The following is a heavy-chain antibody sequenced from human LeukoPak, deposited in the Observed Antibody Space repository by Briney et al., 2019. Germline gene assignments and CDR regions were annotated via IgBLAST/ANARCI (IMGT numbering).Heavy chain of an antibody. V-gene: IGHV3-33*01. D-gene: IGHD1-26*01. CDR1: GFTFNSYG. J-gene: IGHJ4*02. Sequence: GGSLRLSCAASGFTFNSYGMHWVRQAPGKGLEWVAVIWYDGSNKYYADSVKGRFTISRDNSKNTLYLQMNSLRAEDTAVYYCARDKIVGATNFDYWGQGTLVTVSS. CDR3: ARDKIVGATNFDY. CDR2: IWYDGSNK.